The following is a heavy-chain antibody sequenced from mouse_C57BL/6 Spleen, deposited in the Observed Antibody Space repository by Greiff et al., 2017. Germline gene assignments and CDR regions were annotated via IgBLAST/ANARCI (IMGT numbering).Heavy chain of an antibody. V-gene: IGHV1-82*01. CDR1: GYAFSSSW. J-gene: IGHJ4*01. D-gene: IGHD1-1*01. CDR2: IYPGDGDT. CDR3: ARWITTVVATRDAMDY. Sequence: VQLVESGPELVKPGASVKISCKASGYAFSSSWMNWVKQRPGKGLEWIGRIYPGDGDTNYNGKFKGKATLTADKSSSTAYMQLSSLTSEDSAVYFCARWITTVVATRDAMDYWGQGTSVTVSS.